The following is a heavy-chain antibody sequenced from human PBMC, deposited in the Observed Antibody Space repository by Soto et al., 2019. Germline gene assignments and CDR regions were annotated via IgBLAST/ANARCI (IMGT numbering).Heavy chain of an antibody. D-gene: IGHD1-1*01. CDR2: ISSSSSTI. CDR3: AIELAALNWFDP. CDR1: GFTFSSYS. Sequence: EVQLVESGGGLVQPGGSLRLSCAASGFTFSSYSMNWVRQAPGKGLEWVSYISSSSSTIYYAESVKGRFTISRDNAKNSLYLQMNTLRDEDTAVYYCAIELAALNWFDPWGQGTLVTVSS. V-gene: IGHV3-48*02. J-gene: IGHJ5*02.